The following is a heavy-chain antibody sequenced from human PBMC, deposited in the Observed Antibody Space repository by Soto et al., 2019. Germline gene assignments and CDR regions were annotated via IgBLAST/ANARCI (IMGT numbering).Heavy chain of an antibody. CDR3: ARHGNYYDSSGPMAFDI. J-gene: IGHJ3*02. V-gene: IGHV5-10-1*01. CDR1: GYSFTSYW. CDR2: IDPSDSYT. Sequence: GESLKISCKGSGYSFTSYWISWARQMPGKGLEWMGRIDPSDSYTNYSPSFQGHVTISADKSISTAYLQWSSLKASDTAMYYCARHGNYYDSSGPMAFDIWGQGTMVTVSS. D-gene: IGHD3-22*01.